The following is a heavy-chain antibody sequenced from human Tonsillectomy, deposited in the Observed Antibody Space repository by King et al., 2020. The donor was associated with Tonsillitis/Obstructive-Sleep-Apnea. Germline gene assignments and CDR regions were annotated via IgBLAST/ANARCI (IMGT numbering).Heavy chain of an antibody. Sequence: TLKESGPTLVKPTQTLTLTCTFSGFSLSTSGVGVGWIRQPPGKALEWLAFIYWDDDDRYRPSLKSRLTITKDTSKNQVVLTMTSMDPVDTATYYCAHSVVTWDYYYYMDVWGKGTTVTVSS. J-gene: IGHJ6*03. D-gene: IGHD6-6*01. V-gene: IGHV2-5*02. CDR3: AHSVVTWDYYYYMDV. CDR2: IYWDDDD. CDR1: GFSLSTSGVG.